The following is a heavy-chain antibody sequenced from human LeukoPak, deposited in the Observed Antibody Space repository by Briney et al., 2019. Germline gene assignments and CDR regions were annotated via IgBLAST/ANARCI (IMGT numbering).Heavy chain of an antibody. CDR3: ARRYSSGWYPNYYMDV. Sequence: GGSLRLSCAASGFTFSDYYMSWIRQAPGKGLEWVSYISSSGSTIYYADSVKGRSTISRDNAKNSLYLQMNSLRAEDTAVYYCARRYSSGWYPNYYMDVWGQGTMVTVSS. J-gene: IGHJ6*03. CDR2: ISSSGSTI. D-gene: IGHD6-19*01. V-gene: IGHV3-11*04. CDR1: GFTFSDYY.